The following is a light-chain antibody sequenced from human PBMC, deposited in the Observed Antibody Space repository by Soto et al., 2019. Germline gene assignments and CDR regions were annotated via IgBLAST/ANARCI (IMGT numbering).Light chain of an antibody. CDR3: QQRSNWPGT. Sequence: PGERATLSCRASQSVSSDFLAWYQQKPGQAPRLLIYDASIRATGIPDRFGGSGSGTDFTLTISSLEPEDFAFYSCQQRSNWPGTFGQGTKV. CDR2: DAS. CDR1: QSVSSDF. V-gene: IGKV3D-20*02. J-gene: IGKJ1*01.